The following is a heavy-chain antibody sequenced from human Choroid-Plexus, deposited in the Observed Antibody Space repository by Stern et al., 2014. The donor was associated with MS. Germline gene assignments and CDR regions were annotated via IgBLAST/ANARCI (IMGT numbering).Heavy chain of an antibody. CDR1: GGSFSGYY. J-gene: IGHJ6*02. Sequence: QVQLXXXGAGLLKPSETLSLTCAVYGGSFSGYYWSWIRQXPXKXXXXIGEIDRGGDPNYNPSLKSRITISVDRSKNHLSLNLSGVTAADTAIYYCVRERCINTRCYGGRFGYYYYGMDVWGQGTTVTVSS. CDR3: VRERCINTRCYGGRFGYYYYGMDV. D-gene: IGHD2-2*01. V-gene: IGHV4-34*01. CDR2: IDRGGDP.